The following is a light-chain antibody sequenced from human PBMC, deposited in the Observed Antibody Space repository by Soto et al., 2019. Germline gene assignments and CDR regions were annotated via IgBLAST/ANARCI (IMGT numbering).Light chain of an antibody. V-gene: IGLV1-44*01. CDR3: AAWDDSLNGYV. CDR2: NNN. J-gene: IGLJ1*01. Sequence: QSVLTHPLSASGTCLLNGTISRSCGSSNIGTNAVNWYQQLPGTAPKLLIYNNNQRPSGVPDRFSGSKSGTSASLAISGLQSEDEADYYCAAWDDSLNGYVFGTGTKVTVL. CDR1: SSNIGTNA.